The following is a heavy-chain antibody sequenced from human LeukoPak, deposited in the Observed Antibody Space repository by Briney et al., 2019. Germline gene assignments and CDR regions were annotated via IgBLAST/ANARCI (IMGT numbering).Heavy chain of an antibody. J-gene: IGHJ4*02. CDR3: ARDGGYCSSTSCYESDY. D-gene: IGHD2-2*01. V-gene: IGHV3-30*01. CDR2: ISYDGSNK. Sequence: PGSSLRLSCAASGFTFSSYAMHWVRQAARRGLERVAVISYDGSNKYYADSVKGRFTISRDNSKNTLYLQMNSLRAEDTAVYYCARDGGYCSSTSCYESDYWGQGTLVTVSS. CDR1: GFTFSSYA.